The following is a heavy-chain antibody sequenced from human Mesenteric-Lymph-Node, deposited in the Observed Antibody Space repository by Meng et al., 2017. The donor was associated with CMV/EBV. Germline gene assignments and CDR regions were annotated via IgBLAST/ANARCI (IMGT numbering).Heavy chain of an antibody. CDR2: IIPIFGTA. J-gene: IGHJ4*02. D-gene: IGHD2-2*02. CDR1: GGTFSSYA. CDR3: ARDVGFCSTTSCYRGRGYDY. V-gene: IGHV1-69*05. Sequence: SVKVSCKASGGTFSSYAISWVRQAPGQGLEWMGGIIPIFGTANYAQKFQGRVTITTDESTSTAYMELSSLRSEDTAVYYCARDVGFCSTTSCYRGRGYDYWGQGTLVTVSS.